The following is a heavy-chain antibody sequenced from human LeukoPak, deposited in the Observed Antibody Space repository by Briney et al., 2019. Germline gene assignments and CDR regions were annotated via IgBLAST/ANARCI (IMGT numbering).Heavy chain of an antibody. CDR3: ARMSVVGGYSYGYDY. V-gene: IGHV4-61*01. D-gene: IGHD5-18*01. CDR2: IYYSGST. CDR1: GGSVSSNSNY. Sequence: SETLSLTCTVSGGSVSSNSNYWSWIRQPPGKGLEWIGYIYYSGSTNYNPSLKSRVTISVDTSKNQFSLKLSSVTAADTAVYYCARMSVVGGYSYGYDYWGQGTLVTVSS. J-gene: IGHJ4*02.